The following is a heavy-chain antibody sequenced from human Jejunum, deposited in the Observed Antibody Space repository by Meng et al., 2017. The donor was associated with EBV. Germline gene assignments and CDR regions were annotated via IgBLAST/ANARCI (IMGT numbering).Heavy chain of an antibody. Sequence: LVQSGAGSKKPGASVKVSCKASAYTFAGYYMHWVRQAPGQGLEWMGRINPNSGGANYAQKFQGRVTMTRDTSISTAYMELSRLRSDDTAVYYCAREGLVGDLRYFDLWGRGTLVTVSS. V-gene: IGHV1-2*06. CDR1: AYTFAGYY. D-gene: IGHD3-16*01. J-gene: IGHJ2*01. CDR2: INPNSGGA. CDR3: AREGLVGDLRYFDL.